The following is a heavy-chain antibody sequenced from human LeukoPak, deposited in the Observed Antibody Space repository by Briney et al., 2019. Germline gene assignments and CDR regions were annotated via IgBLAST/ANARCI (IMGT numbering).Heavy chain of an antibody. CDR2: IIPIFGTA. CDR1: GGTFTSYA. J-gene: IGHJ4*02. CDR3: AKGFTLWFGELVALYFDY. V-gene: IGHV1-69*06. Sequence: SVKVSCKASGGTFTSYAISWVRQAPGQGLEWMGGIIPIFGTANYAQKFQGRVTITADKSTSTAYMELRSLRSEDTAVDYCAKGFTLWFGELVALYFDYWRQGTLVTVPS. D-gene: IGHD3-10*01.